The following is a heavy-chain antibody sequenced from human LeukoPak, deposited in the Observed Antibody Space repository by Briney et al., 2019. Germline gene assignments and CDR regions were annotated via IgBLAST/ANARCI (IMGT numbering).Heavy chain of an antibody. CDR1: GVSISSYY. J-gene: IGHJ6*03. V-gene: IGHV4-59*12. Sequence: SETLSLTCTVSGVSISSYYWSWLRQPPGKGLDWIGYISYSGSTNYNPSLKSRVTISVDTSKNQFSLKLRSVTAADTAVYYCARTGGSFYFYYYMDVWGKGTTVTGSS. CDR2: ISYSGST. D-gene: IGHD1-26*01. CDR3: ARTGGSFYFYYYMDV.